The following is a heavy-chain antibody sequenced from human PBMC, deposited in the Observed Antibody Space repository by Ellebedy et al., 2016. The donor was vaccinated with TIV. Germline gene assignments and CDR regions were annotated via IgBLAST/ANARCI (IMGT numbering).Heavy chain of an antibody. Sequence: AASVKVSCKASGYTFTSYGISWVRQAPGQGLEWMGWINPNSGGTNYAQKFQGWVTMTRDTSISTAYMELSSLRSEDTAVYYCAKAYYGSGRNAFDIWGQGTMVTVSS. CDR1: GYTFTSYG. CDR3: AKAYYGSGRNAFDI. D-gene: IGHD3-10*01. V-gene: IGHV1-2*04. J-gene: IGHJ3*02. CDR2: INPNSGGT.